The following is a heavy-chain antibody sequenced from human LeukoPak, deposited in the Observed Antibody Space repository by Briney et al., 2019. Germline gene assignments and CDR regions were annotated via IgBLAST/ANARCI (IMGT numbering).Heavy chain of an antibody. D-gene: IGHD1/OR15-1a*01. CDR1: GFTVSTNY. V-gene: IGHV3-66*01. Sequence: GGSLRLSCEVSGFTVSTNYMSWVRQAPGKGLECVSVIFIGATTDYADSVKGRFTISEDNSKNTLYLHMNNLRPEDTAVYYCARDRTSIQVDVDVWGRGTTVTVSS. J-gene: IGHJ6*02. CDR2: IFIGATT. CDR3: ARDRTSIQVDVDV.